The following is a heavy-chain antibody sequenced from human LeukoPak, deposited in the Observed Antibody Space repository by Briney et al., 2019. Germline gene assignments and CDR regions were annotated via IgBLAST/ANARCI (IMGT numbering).Heavy chain of an antibody. J-gene: IGHJ5*02. CDR3: ARVGVVAITGWFDP. Sequence: GGSLRLSCAASGFTFSSYWMHWVRQAPGKGLVWVSRINSDGSSTHYADSVEGRFTISRDNAKNTLYLQMSSLRAEDTAVYYCARVGVVAITGWFDPWGQGTLVTVSS. CDR1: GFTFSSYW. V-gene: IGHV3-74*01. D-gene: IGHD2-15*01. CDR2: INSDGSST.